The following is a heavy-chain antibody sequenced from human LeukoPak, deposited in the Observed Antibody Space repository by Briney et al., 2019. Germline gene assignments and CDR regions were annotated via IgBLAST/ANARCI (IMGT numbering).Heavy chain of an antibody. Sequence: PSETLSLTCTVSGGSISSSSYYWGWIRQPPGKGLEWIGSIYYSGSTYYNPSLKSRVTISVDTSKNQFSLHLNSVTPEDTAVYYCARDYGDFRTCDYWGQGTLVTVSS. D-gene: IGHD4-17*01. CDR3: ARDYGDFRTCDY. CDR2: IYYSGST. CDR1: GGSISSSSYY. V-gene: IGHV4-39*02. J-gene: IGHJ4*02.